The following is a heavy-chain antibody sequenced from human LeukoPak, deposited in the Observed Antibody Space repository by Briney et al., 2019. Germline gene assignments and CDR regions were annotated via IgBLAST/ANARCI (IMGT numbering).Heavy chain of an antibody. CDR1: GFTFSNYN. J-gene: IGHJ4*02. CDR2: ISSSSSYI. D-gene: IGHD3-16*01. CDR3: ARGDSGGMDY. V-gene: IGHV3-21*01. Sequence: PGGSLRLSCAASGFTFSNYNMNWVRRAPGKGLGWVSSISSSSSYIYYADSVKGRFTISRDNANNSLYLQMNSLRAEGTTVYYCARGDSGGMDYWGQGTLVTVSS.